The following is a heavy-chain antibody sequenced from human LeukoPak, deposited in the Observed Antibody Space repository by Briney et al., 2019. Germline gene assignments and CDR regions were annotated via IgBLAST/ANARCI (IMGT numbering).Heavy chain of an antibody. V-gene: IGHV4-39*02. CDR1: GGSISSSSYY. CDR2: IYYSGST. J-gene: IGHJ4*02. D-gene: IGHD6-13*01. CDR3: AREPGYSSSWHNDGLRQEGDY. Sequence: SETLSLTCTVSGGSISSSSYYWGWIRQPPGRGLEWIGNIYYSGSTYYNPSLKSRVTISVDTSKNHFSLKLSSVTAADTAVYYCAREPGYSSSWHNDGLRQEGDYWGQGTLVTVSS.